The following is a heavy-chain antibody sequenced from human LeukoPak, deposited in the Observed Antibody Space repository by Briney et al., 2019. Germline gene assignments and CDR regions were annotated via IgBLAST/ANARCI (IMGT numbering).Heavy chain of an antibody. D-gene: IGHD3-10*01. J-gene: IGHJ4*02. CDR3: AKNYRFFDY. CDR1: GFTFGSYA. V-gene: IGHV3-23*01. Sequence: PGGSLRLSCAASGFTFGSYALTWVRQAPGKGLEWVSAISVSGGTTYYADSVKGRFIISRDNSKNTLYLQMNGLRAEDTALYYCAKNYRFFDYWGQGTLVTVSS. CDR2: ISVSGGTT.